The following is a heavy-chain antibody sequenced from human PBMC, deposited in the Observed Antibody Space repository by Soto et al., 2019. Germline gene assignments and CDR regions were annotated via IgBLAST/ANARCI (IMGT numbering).Heavy chain of an antibody. CDR3: ARDQVVVVPAAIRARYYGMDV. Sequence: ASVKVSCKASGYTFTGYYMHWVRQAPGQGLEWMGWINPNSGGTDYAQKFQGRVTMTRDTSISTAYMELSRLRSDDTAVYYCARDQVVVVPAAIRARYYGMDVWGQGTTVTVSS. V-gene: IGHV1-2*02. J-gene: IGHJ6*02. D-gene: IGHD2-2*02. CDR2: INPNSGGT. CDR1: GYTFTGYY.